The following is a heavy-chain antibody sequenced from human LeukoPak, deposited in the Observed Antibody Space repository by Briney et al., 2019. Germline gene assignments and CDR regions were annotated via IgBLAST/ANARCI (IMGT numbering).Heavy chain of an antibody. Sequence: GGSLRLSCAVSGTTLSNYGMSWVRQAPGKGLEWVAGLSGSGGGTNYADSVQGRFTISRDNPKNTLYLQMNSLRAEDTAVYFCAKRGVVIRVFLVGFHKEAYYFDSWGQGALVTVSS. CDR2: LSGSGGGT. D-gene: IGHD3-10*01. V-gene: IGHV3-23*01. CDR1: GTTLSNYG. CDR3: AKRGVVIRVFLVGFHKEAYYFDS. J-gene: IGHJ4*02.